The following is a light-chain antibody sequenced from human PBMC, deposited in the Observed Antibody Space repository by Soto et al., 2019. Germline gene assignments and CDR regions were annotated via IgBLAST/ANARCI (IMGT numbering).Light chain of an antibody. J-gene: IGKJ4*01. CDR2: DAF. V-gene: IGKV3-11*01. Sequence: EIALTQSPATLSLSPGERATLSCRASQSINNYLAWYQQKPGRAPRLLIYDAFNRATGIPARFSGSGSGTDFTLTISSLEPEDFAVYYCQQRYTWPLTFGGGTKVEIK. CDR3: QQRYTWPLT. CDR1: QSINNY.